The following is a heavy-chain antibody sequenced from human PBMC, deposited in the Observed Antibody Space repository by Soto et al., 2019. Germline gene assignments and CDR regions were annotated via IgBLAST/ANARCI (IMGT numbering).Heavy chain of an antibody. D-gene: IGHD4-17*01. Sequence: QVQLVQSGAEVKKPGASVKVSCKASGYTFTSYGISWVRQAPGQGLEWMGWISAYNGNTNYAQKLQGRINMTTDTSTSTAYMELRTLRSDDRAVYYCARERVGEGWDNWFDPWGQGTLVTVSS. CDR1: GYTFTSYG. CDR2: ISAYNGNT. V-gene: IGHV1-18*01. CDR3: ARERVGEGWDNWFDP. J-gene: IGHJ5*02.